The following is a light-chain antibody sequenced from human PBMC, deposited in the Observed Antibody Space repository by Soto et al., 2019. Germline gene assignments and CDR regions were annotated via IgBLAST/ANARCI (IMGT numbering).Light chain of an antibody. CDR3: AAWDDSLSGVI. CDR1: RSNIGSNY. J-gene: IGLJ2*01. Sequence: QSVLTQPPSASGTPGQRVTISCSGSRSNIGSNYVSWYQQLPGTAPELLIYRNNQRPSGVPDRFSGSKSGTSASLAISGLRSEDEAVYDCAAWDDSLSGVIFGGGTKLTVL. V-gene: IGLV1-47*01. CDR2: RNN.